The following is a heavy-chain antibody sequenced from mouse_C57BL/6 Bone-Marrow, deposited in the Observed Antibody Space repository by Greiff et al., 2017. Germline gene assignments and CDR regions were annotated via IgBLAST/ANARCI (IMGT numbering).Heavy chain of an antibody. CDR2: ISSGGSYT. V-gene: IGHV5-6*02. CDR3: ASRRDDGYWAPFAY. CDR1: GFTFSSYG. D-gene: IGHD2-3*01. Sequence: DVMLVESGGDLVKPGGSLKLSCAASGFTFSSYGMSWVRQTPDKRLEWVATISSGGSYTYYPDSVKGRFTISRDNAKNTLYLQMSSLKSEDTAMYYCASRRDDGYWAPFAYWGQVTLVTVSA. J-gene: IGHJ3*01.